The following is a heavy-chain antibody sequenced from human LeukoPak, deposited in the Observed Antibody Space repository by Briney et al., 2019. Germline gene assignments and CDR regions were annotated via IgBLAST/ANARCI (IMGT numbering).Heavy chain of an antibody. CDR1: GFVFSSLD. CDR2: ITHSGYGT. V-gene: IGHV3-23*01. D-gene: IGHD6-19*01. CDR3: AKDARRSSGWWFFDH. Sequence: GGSLRLSCAASGFVFSSLDMGWVRQAPGKGLEWVSAITHSGYGTYYADSVKGRFTVSRDNSKNTLYLQMNSLRAEDTAVYFCAKDARRSSGWWFFDHWGQGTLVTVSS. J-gene: IGHJ4*02.